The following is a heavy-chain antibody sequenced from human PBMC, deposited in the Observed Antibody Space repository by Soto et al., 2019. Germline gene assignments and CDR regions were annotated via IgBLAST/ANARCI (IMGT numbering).Heavy chain of an antibody. J-gene: IGHJ4*02. D-gene: IGHD2-21*02. CDR3: AIGSVYCGGDCYIFDY. Sequence: SDTLSLTFAVYGVSFSGYYWSWIRQPPGKGLEWIGEINHSGSTNYNPSLKSRVTISVDTSKNQFSLKLSSVTAADTAVYYCAIGSVYCGGDCYIFDYWGQGTLVTVSS. CDR2: INHSGST. CDR1: GVSFSGYY. V-gene: IGHV4-34*01.